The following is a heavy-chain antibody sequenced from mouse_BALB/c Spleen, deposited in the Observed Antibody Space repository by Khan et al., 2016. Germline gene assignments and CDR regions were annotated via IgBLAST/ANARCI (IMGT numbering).Heavy chain of an antibody. Sequence: EVQLQESGPGLVKPSQSLSLTCTVTGYSITSDYAWNWIRQFPGNKLELMGYISYSDSTNFNPSLKSRISITRDTSKNQFFLQLNSVTTEDTATYYCARGMITTFDYWGQGTTLTVSS. D-gene: IGHD2-4*01. V-gene: IGHV3-2*02. CDR1: GYSITSDYA. CDR2: ISYSDST. CDR3: ARGMITTFDY. J-gene: IGHJ2*01.